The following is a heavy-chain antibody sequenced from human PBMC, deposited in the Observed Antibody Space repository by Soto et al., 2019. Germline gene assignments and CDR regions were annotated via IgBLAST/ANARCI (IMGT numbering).Heavy chain of an antibody. J-gene: IGHJ4*02. Sequence: GASVKVSCRASGGTFSSYAISWVRQAPGQGLEWMGGIIPIFGTANYAQKFQGRVTITADESTSTAYMELSSLRSEDTAVYYCARAHYGDSQFDYWGQGTLVTVSS. CDR3: ARAHYGDSQFDY. D-gene: IGHD4-17*01. CDR1: GGTFSSYA. CDR2: IIPIFGTA. V-gene: IGHV1-69*13.